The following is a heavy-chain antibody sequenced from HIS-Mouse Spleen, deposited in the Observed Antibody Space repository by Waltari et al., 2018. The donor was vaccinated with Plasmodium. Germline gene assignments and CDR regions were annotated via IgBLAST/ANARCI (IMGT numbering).Heavy chain of an antibody. Sequence: QVQLVESGGGVVQPGRSLRLSCAASGFTFSSYGMHWVRQAPGKGLGWVAVISYEGNNKYYADSGKGRFTISRDNSKNTLYLQMNSLRAEDTAVYYCAKILSYSSSPEDYWGQGTLVTVSS. CDR3: AKILSYSSSPEDY. V-gene: IGHV3-30*18. CDR2: ISYEGNNK. J-gene: IGHJ4*02. D-gene: IGHD6-6*01. CDR1: GFTFSSYG.